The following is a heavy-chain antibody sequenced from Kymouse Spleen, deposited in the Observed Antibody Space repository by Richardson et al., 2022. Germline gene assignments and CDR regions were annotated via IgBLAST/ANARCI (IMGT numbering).Heavy chain of an antibody. J-gene: IGHJ4*02. D-gene: IGHD6-6*01. CDR1: GFTFDDYA. Sequence: EVQLVESGGGLVQPGRSLRLSCAASGFTFDDYAMHWVRQAPGKGLEWVSGISWNSGSIGYADSVKGRFTISRDNAKNSLYLQMNSLRAEDTALYYCAKDSV*QLVRVL*LLGPGNPGHRLL. V-gene: IGHV3-9*01. CDR2: ISWNSGSI. CDR3: AKDSV*QLVRVL*L.